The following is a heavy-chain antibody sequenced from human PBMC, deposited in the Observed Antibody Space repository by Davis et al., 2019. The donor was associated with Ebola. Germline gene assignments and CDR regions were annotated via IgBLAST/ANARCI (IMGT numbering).Heavy chain of an antibody. D-gene: IGHD3-3*01. CDR2: IIPILGIA. J-gene: IGHJ4*02. V-gene: IGHV1-69*10. CDR1: GGTFSSYV. CDR3: ARGSGFWSGYFMAYFEY. Sequence: SVKVSCKASGGTFSSYVISWVRQAPGQGLEWMGGIIPILGIANYAQKFQGRVTITADESTSTAYTELSSLRSDDTAVYYCARGSGFWSGYFMAYFEYWGQGTVVTVYS.